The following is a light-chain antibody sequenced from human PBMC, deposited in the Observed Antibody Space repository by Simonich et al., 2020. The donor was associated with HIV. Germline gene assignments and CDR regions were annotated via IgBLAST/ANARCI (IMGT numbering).Light chain of an antibody. CDR2: AAS. V-gene: IGKV3-15*01. J-gene: IGKJ5*01. CDR3: QQYGSSPT. CDR1: QSVSSN. Sequence: EIVMTQSPATLSVSPGQRPTLSCRASQSVSSNLAWYQQKPGQAPRLLIYAASTRATGIPARFSGSGSGTEFTLTISSLQSEDFAVYYCQQYGSSPTFGQGTRLEIK.